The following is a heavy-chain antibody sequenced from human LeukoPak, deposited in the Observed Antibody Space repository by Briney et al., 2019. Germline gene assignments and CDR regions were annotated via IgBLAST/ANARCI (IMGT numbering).Heavy chain of an antibody. CDR1: GDTFSSYA. Sequence: SVKVSCKASGDTFSSYAISWVRQAPGQGLEWMGGIIPIFGTANYAQKFQGRVTITADKSTSTAYMELSSLRSEDTAVYYCARSKQQLVRDAFDIWGQGTMVTVSS. V-gene: IGHV1-69*06. CDR3: ARSKQQLVRDAFDI. D-gene: IGHD6-13*01. J-gene: IGHJ3*02. CDR2: IIPIFGTA.